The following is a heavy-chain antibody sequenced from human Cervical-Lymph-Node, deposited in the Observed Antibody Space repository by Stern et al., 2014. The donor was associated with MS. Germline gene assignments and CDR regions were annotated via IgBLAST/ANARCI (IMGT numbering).Heavy chain of an antibody. Sequence: EVQLVESGGGLVQPGGSLRLSCAASGFTFSNYGMSWVRQSPGKGLEWVSPINGGGTRTFDADSVKGRFTISRDNSKKTLHLRMNSLRAEDTAVYFCAKKMYCDGGSCYWLPTLAFDDWGQGTLVTVSS. CDR2: INGGGTRT. V-gene: IGHV3-23*04. CDR3: AKKMYCDGGSCYWLPTLAFDD. D-gene: IGHD2-15*01. CDR1: GFTFSNYG. J-gene: IGHJ4*02.